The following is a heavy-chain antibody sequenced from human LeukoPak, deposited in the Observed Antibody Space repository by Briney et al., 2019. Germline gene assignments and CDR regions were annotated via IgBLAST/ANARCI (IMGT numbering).Heavy chain of an antibody. D-gene: IGHD1-26*01. V-gene: IGHV1-24*01. CDR3: AVGGATYDEGYMNFQH. CDR1: GYTLTELS. J-gene: IGHJ1*01. CDR2: FDPEDGET. Sequence: GASVKASCKVSGYTLTELSMHWVRQAPGKGLEWMGGFDPEDGETIYAQKFQGRVTMTEDTSTDTAYMELSSLRSEDTAVYYCAVGGATYDEGYMNFQHWGQGTLVTVSS.